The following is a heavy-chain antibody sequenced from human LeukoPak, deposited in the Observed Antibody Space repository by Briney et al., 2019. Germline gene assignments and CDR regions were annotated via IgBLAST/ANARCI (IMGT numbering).Heavy chain of an antibody. Sequence: GGSLRLSCAASGFTFSSYGMHWVRQAPGKGLEWVAFIRYDGSNKYYADSVKGRFTISRDNSKNTLYLQMNSLRAEDTAVYYCAKGRLDPNPPTGYFDYGGQGPLVTVS. V-gene: IGHV3-30*02. J-gene: IGHJ4*02. D-gene: IGHD6-19*01. CDR3: AKGRLDPNPPTGYFDY. CDR1: GFTFSSYG. CDR2: IRYDGSNK.